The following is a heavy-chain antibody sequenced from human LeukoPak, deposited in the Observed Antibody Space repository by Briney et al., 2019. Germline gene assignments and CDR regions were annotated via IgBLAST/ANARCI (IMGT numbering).Heavy chain of an antibody. D-gene: IGHD4-17*01. CDR1: DGSISSYY. Sequence: SETLSLTCTVSDGSISSYYWSWIRQPPGKGLEWIGYIYYSGSTNYNPSLKSRVTISVDTSKNQFSLKLSSVAAADTAVYYCARLAADYGALDYWGQGTLVTVSS. V-gene: IGHV4-59*01. J-gene: IGHJ4*02. CDR2: IYYSGST. CDR3: ARLAADYGALDY.